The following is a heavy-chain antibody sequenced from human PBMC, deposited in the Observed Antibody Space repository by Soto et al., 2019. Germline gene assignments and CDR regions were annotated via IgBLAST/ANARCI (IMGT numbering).Heavy chain of an antibody. Sequence: GSLRLSCAASGFTFADYWTHWVRQAPGKGLVWVSRINSDGSRTSYADSVTGRFTISRDNAKNTLYLQMNSLRVEDTALYYCARETYRGFYFDYWGQGTLVTVSS. CDR3: ARETYRGFYFDY. CDR1: GFTFADYW. D-gene: IGHD4-4*01. J-gene: IGHJ4*02. CDR2: INSDGSRT. V-gene: IGHV3-74*01.